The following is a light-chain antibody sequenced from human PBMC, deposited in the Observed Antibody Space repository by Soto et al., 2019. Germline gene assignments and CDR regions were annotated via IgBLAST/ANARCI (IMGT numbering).Light chain of an antibody. V-gene: IGKV3-11*01. Sequence: ETVLIPSAATSPLTPGDRATLSCRASQNVGTYLAWYQQKPGQVPRLLIYDASNRATGIPARFSGSGSGTDFTLTISSLEPEDIAVYYRQQRFNWPRTFGGGTRWIS. CDR3: QQRFNWPRT. CDR2: DAS. CDR1: QNVGTY. J-gene: IGKJ4*01.